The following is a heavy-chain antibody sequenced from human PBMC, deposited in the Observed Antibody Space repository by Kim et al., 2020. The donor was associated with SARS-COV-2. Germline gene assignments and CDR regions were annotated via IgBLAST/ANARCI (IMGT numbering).Heavy chain of an antibody. CDR2: IKSKTDGGTT. D-gene: IGHD2-15*01. V-gene: IGHV3-15*01. CDR1: GFTFSNAW. Sequence: GGSLRLSCAASGFTFSNAWMSWVRQAPGKGLEWVGRIKSKTDGGTTDYAAPVKGRFTISRDDSKNTLYLQMNSLKTEDTAVYYCTTGGDIVVVVAATSLGYWGQGTLVTVSS. CDR3: TTGGDIVVVVAATSLGY. J-gene: IGHJ4*02.